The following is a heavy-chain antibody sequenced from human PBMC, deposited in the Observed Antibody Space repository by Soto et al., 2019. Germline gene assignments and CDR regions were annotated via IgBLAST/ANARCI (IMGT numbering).Heavy chain of an antibody. CDR1: GFTFSSYG. V-gene: IGHV3-30*18. D-gene: IGHD6-19*01. Sequence: QVQLVESGGGVVQPGRSLRLSCAASGFTFSSYGMHWVRQAPGKGLEWGAVISYDGSNKYYADSVKGRFTISRDNSKNPLYLQMNSLRAEDTAVYYCAKTAVSSGWNYYYYYGMDVWGQGTTVTVSS. CDR2: ISYDGSNK. CDR3: AKTAVSSGWNYYYYYGMDV. J-gene: IGHJ6*02.